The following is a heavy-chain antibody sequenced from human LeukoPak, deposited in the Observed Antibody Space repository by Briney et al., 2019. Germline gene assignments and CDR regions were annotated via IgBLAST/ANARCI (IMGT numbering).Heavy chain of an antibody. Sequence: GGSLRLSCAASGFTFSSYAMSWVRQAPGKGLEWVSAISGSGGSTYYADSVKGRFTISRDNSKNTLYLQMNSLRAEDTAVYYCAKGPVLPWFGELYFDYWGQGTLVTVSS. CDR2: ISGSGGST. CDR3: AKGPVLPWFGELYFDY. V-gene: IGHV3-23*01. D-gene: IGHD3-10*01. J-gene: IGHJ4*02. CDR1: GFTFSSYA.